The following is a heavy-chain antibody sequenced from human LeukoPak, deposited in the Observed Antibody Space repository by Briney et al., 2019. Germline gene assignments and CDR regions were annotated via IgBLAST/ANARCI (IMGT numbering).Heavy chain of an antibody. D-gene: IGHD1-26*01. Sequence: GGSLRLSCAASGFTFSSYGMHWVRQAPGKGLEWVAVISYDGSNKYYADSVKGRFTISRDNSKNTLYLQMNSLRAEDTAVYYCAKVRVVGATLDAFDIWGQGTVVTVSS. V-gene: IGHV3-30*18. CDR3: AKVRVVGATLDAFDI. CDR1: GFTFSSYG. J-gene: IGHJ3*02. CDR2: ISYDGSNK.